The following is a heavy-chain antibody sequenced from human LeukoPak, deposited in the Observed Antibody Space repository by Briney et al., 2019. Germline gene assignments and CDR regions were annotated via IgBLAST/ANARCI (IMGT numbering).Heavy chain of an antibody. D-gene: IGHD6-19*01. CDR1: GGSISSYY. CDR2: IYTSGST. Sequence: PSETLSLTCTVSGGSISSYYWSWIRQPAGKGLEWIGRIYTSGSTNYNPSLKSRVAMSVDTSKNQFSLKLSSVTAADTAVYYCARDLVEAVAPGGGMDVWSQGTTVTVSS. V-gene: IGHV4-4*07. CDR3: ARDLVEAVAPGGGMDV. J-gene: IGHJ6*02.